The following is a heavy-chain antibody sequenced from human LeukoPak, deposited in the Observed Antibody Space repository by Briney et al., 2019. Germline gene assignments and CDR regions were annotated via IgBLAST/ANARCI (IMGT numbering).Heavy chain of an antibody. Sequence: PGGSLRLSCAASGFTFSSYAMSWVRQAPGKGLEWVSAISGSGGSTYYANSVKGRFTISRDNSKNTLYLQMNSLRAEDTAVYYCAKEEEVVTAIRTYYFDYWGQGTLVTVSS. CDR3: AKEEEVVTAIRTYYFDY. CDR2: ISGSGGST. CDR1: GFTFSSYA. D-gene: IGHD2-21*02. V-gene: IGHV3-23*01. J-gene: IGHJ4*02.